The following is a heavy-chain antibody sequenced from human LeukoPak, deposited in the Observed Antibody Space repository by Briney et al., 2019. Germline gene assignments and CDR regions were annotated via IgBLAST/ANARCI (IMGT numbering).Heavy chain of an antibody. V-gene: IGHV1-18*04. Sequence: GASVKVSCKASGGTFSSYAISWVRQAPGQGLEWMGWISAYNGHTIYALKLQGRVTMTTDTSTSTAYMELRSLRSDDAAVYYCARDVSLFIYSGGYWGQGTLVTVSS. CDR3: ARDVSLFIYSGGY. CDR1: GGTFSSYA. CDR2: ISAYNGHT. J-gene: IGHJ4*02. D-gene: IGHD2-15*01.